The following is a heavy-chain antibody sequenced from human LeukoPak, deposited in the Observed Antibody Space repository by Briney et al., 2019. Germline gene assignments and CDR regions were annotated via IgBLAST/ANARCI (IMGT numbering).Heavy chain of an antibody. V-gene: IGHV3-11*04. D-gene: IGHD1-1*01. CDR2: ISSSGSTI. CDR3: ARRDWTYAFDI. Sequence: LSLTCTVSGGSISSQYWSWIRQAPGKGLEWVSYISSSGSTIYYADSVKGRFTISRDNAKNSLYLQMNSLRAEDTAVYYCARRDWTYAFDIWGQGTMVTVSS. CDR1: GGSISSQY. J-gene: IGHJ3*02.